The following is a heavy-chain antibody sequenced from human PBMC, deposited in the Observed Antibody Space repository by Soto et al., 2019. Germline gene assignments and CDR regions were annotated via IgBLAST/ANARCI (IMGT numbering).Heavy chain of an antibody. V-gene: IGHV4-59*01. CDR2: IYYSGST. D-gene: IGHD4-17*01. J-gene: IGHJ4*02. CDR1: GGSICSYY. Sequence: PSETLSLTCTVSGGSICSYYWSWIRQPPGKGLEWIGYIYYSGSTNYNPSLKSRVTISVDTSKNQFSLKLSSVTAADTAVYYCARAKYDYGDSNYFDYWGQGTLVTVSS. CDR3: ARAKYDYGDSNYFDY.